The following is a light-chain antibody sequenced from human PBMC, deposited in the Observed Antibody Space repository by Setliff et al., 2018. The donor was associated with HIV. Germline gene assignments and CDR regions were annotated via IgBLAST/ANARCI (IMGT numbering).Light chain of an antibody. CDR3: SSYTSPSRNSYVI. CDR1: SSDIGGYDY. Sequence: QSALAQPASVSGSPGQSITIPCNGSSSDIGGYDYVSWYQQHPGTAPKLIIYDVTRRTPGVSNRFSGSKSGNTASLTISGLQTEDEADYHCSSYTSPSRNSYVIFGGGTKATVL. CDR2: DVT. V-gene: IGLV2-14*03. J-gene: IGLJ2*01.